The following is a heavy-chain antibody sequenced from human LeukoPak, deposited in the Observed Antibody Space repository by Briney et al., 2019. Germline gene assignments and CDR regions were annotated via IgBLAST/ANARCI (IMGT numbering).Heavy chain of an antibody. J-gene: IGHJ4*02. CDR3: AKDIEVDGNTAVAGTIFGPLGYFDY. D-gene: IGHD6-19*01. CDR2: ISWHSGSI. V-gene: IGHV3-9*01. CDR1: GVTVFDDA. Sequence: GGSLRRSCAASGVTVFDDAMHWVRQAPGKRVEWVSGISWHSGSIGYADSAKGRLTISRDNAKNSLYLQMNSLRAEDTSLYYCAKDIEVDGNTAVAGTIFGPLGYFDYWGQGTLVTVSS.